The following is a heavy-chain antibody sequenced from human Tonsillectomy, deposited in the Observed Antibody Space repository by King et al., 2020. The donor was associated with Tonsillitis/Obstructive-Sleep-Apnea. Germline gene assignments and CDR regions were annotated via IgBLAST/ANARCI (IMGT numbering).Heavy chain of an antibody. CDR3: ARAGQWLAPGGGYYFDY. CDR1: GFTFSSYS. D-gene: IGHD6-19*01. J-gene: IGHJ4*02. V-gene: IGHV3-48*02. Sequence: VQLVESGGGLVQPGGSLRLSCAASGFTFSSYSMNWVRQAPGKGLEWVSYISSSSSTIYYADSVKGRFTISRDNAKNSLYLQMNSLRDGDTAVYYCARAGQWLAPGGGYYFDYWGQGTLVTVSS. CDR2: ISSSSSTI.